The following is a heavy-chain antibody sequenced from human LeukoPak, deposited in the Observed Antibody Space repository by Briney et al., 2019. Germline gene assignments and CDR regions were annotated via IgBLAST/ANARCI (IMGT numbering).Heavy chain of an antibody. D-gene: IGHD5-12*01. CDR1: GFTFSSYA. Sequence: GSLRLSCAASGFTFSSYAMHWVRQAPGKGLEWVAVISYDGSNKYYADSVKGRFTISRDNSKNTLYLQMNSLRAEDTAVYYCARDLCCSGYEYYYYGMDVWGQGTTVTVSS. J-gene: IGHJ6*02. CDR2: ISYDGSNK. CDR3: ARDLCCSGYEYYYYGMDV. V-gene: IGHV3-30-3*01.